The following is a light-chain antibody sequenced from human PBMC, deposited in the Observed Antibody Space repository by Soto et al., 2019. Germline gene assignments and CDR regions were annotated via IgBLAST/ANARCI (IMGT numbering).Light chain of an antibody. J-gene: IGLJ3*02. CDR3: ASYTSDSTWV. CDR2: EVT. CDR1: SSDVGGYNY. V-gene: IGLV2-14*01. Sequence: QSVLTQPASVSGSPGQSITISCSGTSSDVGGYNYVSWYQQHPGKAPRLIIYEVTKRPSGVSDRFSGSRSANTAALTISRLQAEDEADYYCASYTSDSTWVFGGGTKLTVL.